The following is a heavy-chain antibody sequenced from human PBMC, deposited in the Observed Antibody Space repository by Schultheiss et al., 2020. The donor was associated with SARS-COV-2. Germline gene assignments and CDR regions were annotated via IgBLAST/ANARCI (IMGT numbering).Heavy chain of an antibody. CDR3: ASLNRSGYGMDV. Sequence: SQTLSLTCAVHGGSFSGYYWSWIRQPPGEGLEWIGEINHSGSTNYNPSLKSRVTISVDTSKNQFSLKLSSVTAADTAVYYCASLNRSGYGMDVWGQGTTVTVSS. V-gene: IGHV4-34*01. CDR2: INHSGST. CDR1: GGSFSGYY. J-gene: IGHJ6*02. D-gene: IGHD6-25*01.